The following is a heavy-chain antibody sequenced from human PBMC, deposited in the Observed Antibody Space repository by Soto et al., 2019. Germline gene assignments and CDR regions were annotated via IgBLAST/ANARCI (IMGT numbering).Heavy chain of an antibody. CDR1: GVSFTGYY. D-gene: IGHD3-3*01. CDR2: INHSGST. V-gene: IGHV4-34*01. CDR3: ATSYYNFWSGYYLAYFDY. Sequence: QVPLQQWGAGLLKPSETLSLTCAVYGVSFTGYYWSWIRQPPGKGLEWIGEINHSGSTNYNPSVKSRVTISVDTYKKQFSLKLSSVTAADTAVYYCATSYYNFWSGYYLAYFDYWGQGTLVTVSS. J-gene: IGHJ4*02.